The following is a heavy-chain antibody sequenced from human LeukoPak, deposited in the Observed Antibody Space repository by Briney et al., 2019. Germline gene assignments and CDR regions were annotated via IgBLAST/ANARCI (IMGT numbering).Heavy chain of an antibody. J-gene: IGHJ3*02. Sequence: TSETLSLTCTVSGGSISSHYWSWLRQPPGKGLEWIGYIYYTGITNYNPSLKSRVTISVDTSKNQFSLKLSSVTAADTAVFYCARVGATYDDAFDIWGQGTMVSVSS. CDR2: IYYTGIT. CDR3: ARVGATYDDAFDI. CDR1: GGSISSHY. D-gene: IGHD1-26*01. V-gene: IGHV4-59*11.